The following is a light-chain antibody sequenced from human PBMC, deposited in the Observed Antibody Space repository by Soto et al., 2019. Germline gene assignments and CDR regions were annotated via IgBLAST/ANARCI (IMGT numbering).Light chain of an antibody. V-gene: IGLV7-43*01. Sequence: QAVVTQEPSLTVSPGGTVTLTCASSTGAVTSGYYPNWFQQKPGQPPRALIYSTSNKHPWTPARFSGSLLGGKAALTLSGVQPEDEADYDCLVWYGGVWVFGGGTKLTVL. J-gene: IGLJ3*02. CDR2: STS. CDR3: LVWYGGVWV. CDR1: TGAVTSGYY.